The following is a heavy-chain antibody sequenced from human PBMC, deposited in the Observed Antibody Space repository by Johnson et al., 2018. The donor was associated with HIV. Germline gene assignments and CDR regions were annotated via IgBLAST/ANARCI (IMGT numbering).Heavy chain of an antibody. V-gene: IGHV3-30*18. CDR1: GFTFSNAW. Sequence: QVQLVESGGGVVQPGGSLRLSCAASGFTFSNAWMSWVRQAPGKGLEWVALISYDGSNKYYADSVKGRFTISRDNSKNTLYLQMNSLRAEDTAVYYCVKDLWGGSYLDVFDIWGQGTMVTVSS. CDR3: VKDLWGGSYLDVFDI. CDR2: ISYDGSNK. J-gene: IGHJ3*02. D-gene: IGHD1-26*01.